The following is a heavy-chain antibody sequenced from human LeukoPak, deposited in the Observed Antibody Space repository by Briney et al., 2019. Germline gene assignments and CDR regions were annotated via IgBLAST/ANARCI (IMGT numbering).Heavy chain of an antibody. D-gene: IGHD4-11*01. CDR2: IYYSGIT. V-gene: IGHV4-59*08. Sequence: SETLSLTCTVSGASINSYYWSWIRQPPGKGLEWLGYIYYSGITNYNPSLKCRVTISVDTSRNQFSLKLSSVTAADTAVYYCARGMTTVTHWGQGTLVTVSS. CDR3: ARGMTTVTH. CDR1: GASINSYY. J-gene: IGHJ4*02.